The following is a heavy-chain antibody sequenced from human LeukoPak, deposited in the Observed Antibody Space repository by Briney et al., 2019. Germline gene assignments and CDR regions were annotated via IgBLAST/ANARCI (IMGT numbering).Heavy chain of an antibody. J-gene: IGHJ4*02. D-gene: IGHD3-10*01. CDR3: ARLLLDYSNDDGNFGGPHLPD. CDR1: GGSISNSY. Sequence: PSETLSVTCTVSGGSISNSYWTWLRQPPGKTLEWIGYISSSGITNRHPSLKTRASFSVDSSNNQLSLTLTSVTAADTAVYFCARLLLDYSNDDGNFGGPHLPDWGQGTLVTVSS. V-gene: IGHV4-59*01. CDR2: ISSSGIT.